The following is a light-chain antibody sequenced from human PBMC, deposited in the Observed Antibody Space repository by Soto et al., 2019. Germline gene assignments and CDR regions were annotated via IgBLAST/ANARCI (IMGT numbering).Light chain of an antibody. CDR3: QQYNSYWT. J-gene: IGKJ1*01. CDR2: KAS. Sequence: DIQMTQSPSTLSASVGDRVTITCRASQSISTWLAWYQQKPGKAPKLLIYKASSLESGVPSRFSGSGSGTVFTLTISSLQPDDFGTYYCQQYNSYWTFGQGTKVEIK. CDR1: QSISTW. V-gene: IGKV1-5*03.